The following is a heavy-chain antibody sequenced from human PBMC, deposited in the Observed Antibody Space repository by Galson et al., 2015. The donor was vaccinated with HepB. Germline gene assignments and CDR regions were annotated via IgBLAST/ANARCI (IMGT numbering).Heavy chain of an antibody. Sequence: LRLSCAASGFSFSDYWMSWIRQAPGKRPEWVADIRYDEYEYYYADFVKGRFTISGDNARNSVFLQMSSLRRDDTAVYYCVRDRTYKGGNFFDFWGQGALVTVSS. V-gene: IGHV3-7*03. D-gene: IGHD3-10*01. J-gene: IGHJ4*02. CDR3: VRDRTYKGGNFFDF. CDR1: GFSFSDYW. CDR2: IRYDEYEY.